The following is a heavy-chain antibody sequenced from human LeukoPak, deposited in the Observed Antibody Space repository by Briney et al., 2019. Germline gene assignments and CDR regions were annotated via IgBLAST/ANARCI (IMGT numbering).Heavy chain of an antibody. D-gene: IGHD3-22*01. CDR2: ISSSSSYI. CDR3: ARGGGSGYYYFDY. Sequence: PGGSLRLSCAASGFTFSSYSMNWVRQAPGKGLEWVSSISSSSSYIYYADSVKGRFTISRDNAKNSLYLQMNSLRAEDTAVYYCARGGGSGYYYFDYWGQGTLVTVSS. V-gene: IGHV3-21*01. CDR1: GFTFSSYS. J-gene: IGHJ4*02.